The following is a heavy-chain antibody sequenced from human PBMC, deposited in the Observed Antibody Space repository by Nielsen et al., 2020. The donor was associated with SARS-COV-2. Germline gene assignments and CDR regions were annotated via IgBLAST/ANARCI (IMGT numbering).Heavy chain of an antibody. CDR1: GASISSGGYF. V-gene: IGHV4-31*03. D-gene: IGHD5-12*01. J-gene: IGHJ6*02. CDR3: AREASGYDHYKYGMDV. Sequence: SETLSLTCTVSGASISSGGYFWSWIRQHPGKGQEWIGYIYFTGRTSYNPSLKSRVAMSVDTSKNQFSLDLKSVTAADTAVYYCAREASGYDHYKYGMDVWGQGTTVTVSS. CDR2: IYFTGRT.